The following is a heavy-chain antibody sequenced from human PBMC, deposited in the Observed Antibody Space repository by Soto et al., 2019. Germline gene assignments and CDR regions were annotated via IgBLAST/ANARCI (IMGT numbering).Heavy chain of an antibody. CDR3: ARDREEMSTLFDTFDI. Sequence: GVLRLSCAASGFNFSTYGIHWVRQAPGRGLEWVAVIYYDGSNTFYAESVKGRFTISRDNSKNTLYLQMNSLRAEDTAVYYCARDREEMSTLFDTFDIWGQGTMVTVSS. CDR2: IYYDGSNT. V-gene: IGHV3-33*01. CDR1: GFNFSTYG. J-gene: IGHJ3*02. D-gene: IGHD4-4*01.